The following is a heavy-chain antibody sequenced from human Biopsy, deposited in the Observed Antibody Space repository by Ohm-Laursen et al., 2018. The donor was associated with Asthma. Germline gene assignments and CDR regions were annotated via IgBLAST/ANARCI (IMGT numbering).Heavy chain of an antibody. CDR2: ISYDGSSI. Sequence: SLRLSCAATGFVFRSHAMHWVRQAPGKGLEWVAVISYDGSSIYYADSVKGRFTISRDNSKNTLSLQMNSLTAEDTAVYYCAREGVAGTHIEDWGQGTLVTVSS. J-gene: IGHJ4*02. CDR1: GFVFRSHA. CDR3: AREGVAGTHIED. D-gene: IGHD6-19*01. V-gene: IGHV3-30-3*01.